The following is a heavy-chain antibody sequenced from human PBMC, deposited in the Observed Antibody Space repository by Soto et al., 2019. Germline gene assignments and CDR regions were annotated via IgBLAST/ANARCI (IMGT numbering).Heavy chain of an antibody. D-gene: IGHD1-7*01. CDR1: GGSFSGYY. Sequence: SETLSLTCAVYGGSFSGYYWSWIRQPPGKGLEWIGEINHSGSTNYNPSLKSRVTISVDTSKNQFSLKLSSVIAADTAVYYCARQRTGTTFDYWGQGTLVTVSS. CDR2: INHSGST. J-gene: IGHJ4*02. V-gene: IGHV4-34*01. CDR3: ARQRTGTTFDY.